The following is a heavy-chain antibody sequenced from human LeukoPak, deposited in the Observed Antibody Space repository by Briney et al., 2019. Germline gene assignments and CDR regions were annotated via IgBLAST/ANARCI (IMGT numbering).Heavy chain of an antibody. CDR2: INPNSGGT. V-gene: IGHV1-2*02. D-gene: IGHD3-22*01. J-gene: IGHJ3*02. Sequence: ASVKVSCKASGYTFTGYYMHWVRQAPGQGLEWMGWINPNSGGTNYAQKFQGRVTMTRDTSISTAYMELSRLRSDDMAVYYCASRYYDSRAAFDIWGQGTMVTVSS. CDR3: ASRYYDSRAAFDI. CDR1: GYTFTGYY.